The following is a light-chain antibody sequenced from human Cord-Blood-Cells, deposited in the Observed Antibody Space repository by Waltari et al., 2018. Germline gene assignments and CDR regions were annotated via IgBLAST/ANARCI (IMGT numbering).Light chain of an antibody. V-gene: IGLV6-57*02. CDR1: SRSIASNY. Sequence: NFMLTQPHSVSESPGKTVTISCTGSSRSIASNYVQWYPQRPGNAPTTVIYEDNQRPSGVPDRFSGSIYSCSTSASLPIAGMKTEDDVDYYCQSYDSSNQWMFGGGTTLTVL. J-gene: IGLJ3*02. CDR3: QSYDSSNQWM. CDR2: EDN.